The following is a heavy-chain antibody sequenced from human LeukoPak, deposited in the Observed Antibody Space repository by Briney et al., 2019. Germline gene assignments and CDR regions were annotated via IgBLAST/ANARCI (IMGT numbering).Heavy chain of an antibody. Sequence: SQTLSLTCAISGDSVSSNSVTWNWIRQSPSRGLEWLGRTYYRSKWYSDYALSVKSRITFNPDTSKNQLSLHLNSVTPEDTAVYYCARGGQGDGYSADEAFDFWGQGTMVTVSS. V-gene: IGHV6-1*01. J-gene: IGHJ3*01. D-gene: IGHD5-24*01. CDR2: TYYRSKWYS. CDR1: GDSVSSNSVT. CDR3: ARGGQGDGYSADEAFDF.